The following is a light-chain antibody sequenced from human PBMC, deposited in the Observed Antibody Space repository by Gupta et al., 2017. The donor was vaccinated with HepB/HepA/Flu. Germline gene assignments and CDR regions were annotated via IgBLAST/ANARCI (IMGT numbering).Light chain of an antibody. CDR2: WAS. CDR1: QSVLYSSNNKNY. Sequence: DIVMTQSPDSLAVSLGERATINCKSSQSVLYSSNNKNYLVWYQQKPGQPPKLLIYWASTRESGVPDRFSGSGSGTDFTLTISSLQAEDVAVYYCQQDYSTPWTFGQGTKVEIK. J-gene: IGKJ1*01. V-gene: IGKV4-1*01. CDR3: QQDYSTPWT.